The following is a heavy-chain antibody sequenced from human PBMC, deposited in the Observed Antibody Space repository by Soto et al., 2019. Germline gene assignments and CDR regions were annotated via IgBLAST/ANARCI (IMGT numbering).Heavy chain of an antibody. Sequence: GGSLRLSCVVSGFTFSSYAMSGVRQAPGKGLEWVSSISANDGGTYYGDSVKGRFTISRDNSENTLYLQMNSLRADDTAVYYCARDLSILSYWGLGTLVTVSS. CDR3: ARDLSILSY. J-gene: IGHJ4*02. CDR1: GFTFSSYA. V-gene: IGHV3-23*01. CDR2: ISANDGGT.